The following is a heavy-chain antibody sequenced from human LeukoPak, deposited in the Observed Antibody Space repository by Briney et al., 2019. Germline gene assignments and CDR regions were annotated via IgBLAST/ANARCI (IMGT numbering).Heavy chain of an antibody. J-gene: IGHJ5*02. D-gene: IGHD3-22*01. CDR1: GGTFSSYA. V-gene: IGHV1-69*05. Sequence: EASVKVSCKASGGTFSSYAISWVRQAPGQGLEWMGGIIPIFGTANYAQKFQGRVTITTDESTSTAYMELSSLRSEDTAVYYCARERVEIRGGGYDSSGPGFDPWGQGTLVTVSS. CDR2: IIPIFGTA. CDR3: ARERVEIRGGGYDSSGPGFDP.